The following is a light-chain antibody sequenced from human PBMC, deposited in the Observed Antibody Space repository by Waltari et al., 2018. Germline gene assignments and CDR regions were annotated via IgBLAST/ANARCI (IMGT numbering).Light chain of an antibody. J-gene: IGLJ2*01. CDR1: TSNIGNYNF. Sequence: QSALTQPASVSGSPGQSIPISCTGTTSNIGNYNFVSGYQQHPVKAPKVMIFEVSKRPSGVSYRFSGSKSGNTASLTISGLQADDEADYYCCSYGGNTPVLFGGGTRLTVL. CDR2: EVS. CDR3: CSYGGNTPVL. V-gene: IGLV2-23*02.